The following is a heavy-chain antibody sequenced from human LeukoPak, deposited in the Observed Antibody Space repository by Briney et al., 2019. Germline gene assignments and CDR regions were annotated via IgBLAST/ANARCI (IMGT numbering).Heavy chain of an antibody. V-gene: IGHV3-74*03. D-gene: IGHD1-26*01. Sequence: GGSLRLSCAASGFTLSNDSTHWVRHAPGKGLVWVSRISSDGTNTLYADSVKGRFTISRDNARNTLHLQMNSLRADDTAVYYCVVGGGIYWGQGTLVTVS. CDR1: GFTLSNDS. CDR2: ISSDGTNT. CDR3: VVGGGIY. J-gene: IGHJ4*02.